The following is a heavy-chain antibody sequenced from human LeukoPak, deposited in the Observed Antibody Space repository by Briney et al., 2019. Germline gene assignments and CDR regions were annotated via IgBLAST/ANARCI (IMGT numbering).Heavy chain of an antibody. V-gene: IGHV1-2*02. Sequence: EASVKVSCKASGYTFTGYYMHWVRQAPGQGLEWMGWINPNSGGTNYAQKFQGRVTMTRDTSISTAYMELSRLRSDDTAVYYCARAAVAVRAFDIWGQGTMVTVSS. CDR2: INPNSGGT. D-gene: IGHD6-19*01. CDR1: GYTFTGYY. CDR3: ARAAVAVRAFDI. J-gene: IGHJ3*02.